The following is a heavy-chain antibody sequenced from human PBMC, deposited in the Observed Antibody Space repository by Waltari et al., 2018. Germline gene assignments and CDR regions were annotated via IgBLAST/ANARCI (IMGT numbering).Heavy chain of an antibody. J-gene: IGHJ6*03. V-gene: IGHV4-34*01. CDR1: GGSFSGYY. CDR3: TRKGPLNYYYYMDV. CDR2: INHSGST. Sequence: QVQLQQWGAGLLKPSETLSLTCAVYGGSFSGYYWSWIRQSPGKGLEWIGEINHSGSTNQNPSLKSRVTISVDMSKNQFSLKLSSVTAADTAVYYCTRKGPLNYYYYMDVWGRGTTVTVSS.